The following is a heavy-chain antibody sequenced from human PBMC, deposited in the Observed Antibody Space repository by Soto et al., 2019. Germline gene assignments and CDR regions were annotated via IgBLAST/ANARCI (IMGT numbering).Heavy chain of an antibody. CDR2: IYYSRST. V-gene: IGHV4-39*01. D-gene: IGHD5-12*01. J-gene: IGHJ4*02. CDR3: ARGLIYSGYLDY. CDR1: GGSISSSSYY. Sequence: PSETLSLTCTVSGGSISSSSYYWGWIRQPPGKGLEWIGSIYYSRSTYYNPSLKSRVTISVDTSKNQFSLKLSSVTAADTAVYYCARGLIYSGYLDYWGQGTLVTVSS.